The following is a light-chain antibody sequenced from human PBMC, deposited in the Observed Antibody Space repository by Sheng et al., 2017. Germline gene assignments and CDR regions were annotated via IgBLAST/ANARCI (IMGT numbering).Light chain of an antibody. CDR3: QYYGRSPVT. V-gene: IGKV3-11*01. Sequence: IVLTQSPVTLSLSPGERATLSCRASQSIADYLAWYQQKPGQAPRLLIYESSNRATGIPARFSGSGSGTDFTLTISSLEPEDFAVYYCQYYGRSPVTFGGGTKVEI. CDR2: ESS. CDR1: QSIADY. J-gene: IGKJ4*01.